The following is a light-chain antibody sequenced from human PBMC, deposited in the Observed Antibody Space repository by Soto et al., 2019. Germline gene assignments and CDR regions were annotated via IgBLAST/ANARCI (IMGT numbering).Light chain of an antibody. CDR2: DAS. Sequence: IPLTQSPSSLSASVGDRVTITCRAGQDIGSALAWYQQRPGKAPKLLLYDASNLEAGVPSRFSGSESGTDFTLPITILQPEDFAPYYCQQFNGFPLTFGEGTKVQIK. J-gene: IGKJ4*01. V-gene: IGKV1-13*02. CDR1: QDIGSA. CDR3: QQFNGFPLT.